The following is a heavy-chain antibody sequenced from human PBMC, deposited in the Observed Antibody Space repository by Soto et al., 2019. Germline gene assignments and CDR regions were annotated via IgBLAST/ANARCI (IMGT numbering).Heavy chain of an antibody. CDR2: MNAGNGNT. Sequence: QVRLEQSGADVKTPGASVKVSCQASGYTFNIYAIHWVRQAPGQRPEWMGWMNAGNGNTEYSPKFHGRVTMTRDRYARAAYMELSGLTSEDTAVYYCARDCTYCGGDTGREAFDIWGQGTMDTVS. V-gene: IGHV1-3*01. J-gene: IGHJ3*02. CDR3: ARDCTYCGGDTGREAFDI. D-gene: IGHD2-21*01. CDR1: GYTFNIYA.